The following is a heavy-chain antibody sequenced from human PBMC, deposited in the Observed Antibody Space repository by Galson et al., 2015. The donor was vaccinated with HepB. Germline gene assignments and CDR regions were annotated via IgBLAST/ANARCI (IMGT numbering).Heavy chain of an antibody. D-gene: IGHD6-13*01. V-gene: IGHV3-49*03. CDR3: TSLYSSSWYYY. Sequence: SLRLSCAASGFTFGDYAMSWFRQAPGKGLEWVGFIRSNAYGGTTEYAASVKGRFTISRNDSKSIAYLQMNSLKTEDTAVYYCTSLYSSSWYYYWGQGTLVTVSS. J-gene: IGHJ4*02. CDR2: IRSNAYGGTT. CDR1: GFTFGDYA.